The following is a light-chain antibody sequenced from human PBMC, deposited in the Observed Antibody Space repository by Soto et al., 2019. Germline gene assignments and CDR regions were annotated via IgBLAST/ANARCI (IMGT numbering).Light chain of an antibody. Sequence: QSVLTQPPSVSGTPGQRVTISCSGSSSNIGTNVVNWYQQFPGTAPKLLIFNNNNRPSGVPDRFSGSKSGSSASLAISGLLSEDEADYYCAVWDESLSGPVFGGGTKVTVL. V-gene: IGLV1-44*01. CDR2: NNN. CDR1: SSNIGTNV. J-gene: IGLJ3*02. CDR3: AVWDESLSGPV.